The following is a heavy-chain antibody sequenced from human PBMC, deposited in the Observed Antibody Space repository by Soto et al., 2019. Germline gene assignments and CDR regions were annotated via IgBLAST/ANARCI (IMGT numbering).Heavy chain of an antibody. V-gene: IGHV1-58*01. CDR2: IVVGSGNT. CDR3: AAERGYSYEWMSSHWFDP. CDR1: GFTFTSSA. D-gene: IGHD5-18*01. J-gene: IGHJ5*02. Sequence: GASVKVSCKASGFTFTSSAVQWVRQARGQRLEWIGWIVVGSGNTNYAQKFQERVTITRDMSTSTAYMELSSLRSEDTAVYYCAAERGYSYEWMSSHWFDPWGQGTLVTVSS.